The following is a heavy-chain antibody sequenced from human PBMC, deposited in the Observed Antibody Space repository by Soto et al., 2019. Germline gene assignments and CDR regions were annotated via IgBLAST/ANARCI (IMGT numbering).Heavy chain of an antibody. CDR2: MNPNSGNT. Sequence: QVKLVQSEAEVKKPGASVKVSCKASGYTFTSYDINWVRQATGQGPEWMGWMNPNSGNTGYAQKFQGRVTMTRNTSTNTAYMELSSLTSEDTAVYYCARGEWELTWWGQGTLVTVSS. V-gene: IGHV1-8*01. CDR1: GYTFTSYD. CDR3: ARGEWELTW. J-gene: IGHJ4*02. D-gene: IGHD1-26*01.